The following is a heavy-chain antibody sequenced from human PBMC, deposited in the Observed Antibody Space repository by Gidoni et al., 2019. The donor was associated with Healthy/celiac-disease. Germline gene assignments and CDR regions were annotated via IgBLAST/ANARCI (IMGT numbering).Heavy chain of an antibody. CDR2: ISWNSGSI. CDR1: GFTFDDYA. CDR3: AKDIGQQLAIDY. V-gene: IGHV3-9*01. D-gene: IGHD6-13*01. J-gene: IGHJ4*02. Sequence: EVQLVASGGGLVQHGRSLRLSCAASGFTFDDYAMHWVRQAPGKGLEWVSGISWNSGSIGYADSVKGRFTISRDNAKNSLYLQMNSLRAEDTALYYCAKDIGQQLAIDYWGQGTLVTVSS.